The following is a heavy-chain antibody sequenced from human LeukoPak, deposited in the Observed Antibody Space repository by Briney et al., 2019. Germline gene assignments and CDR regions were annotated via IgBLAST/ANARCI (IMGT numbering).Heavy chain of an antibody. J-gene: IGHJ4*02. V-gene: IGHV4-61*05. CDR2: IYYSGST. CDR1: GGSISSSRYS. D-gene: IGHD2-15*01. Sequence: SETLSLTCTVSGGSISSSRYSWAWIRQPPGKGLEWIGYIYYSGSTNYNPSLESRVTISVDTSKNQFSLKLSSVTAADTAVYYCARGRSWYYFDYWGQGTLVTVSS. CDR3: ARGRSWYYFDY.